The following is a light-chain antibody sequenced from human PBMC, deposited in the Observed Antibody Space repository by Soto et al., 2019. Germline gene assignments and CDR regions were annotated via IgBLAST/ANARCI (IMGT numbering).Light chain of an antibody. CDR2: DVS. J-gene: IGLJ2*01. CDR1: SSDVGGYNY. CDR3: CSYAGSYLVV. V-gene: IGLV2-11*01. Sequence: QSALTQPRSVSGSPGQSVTISCTGTSSDVGGYNYVSWYQQHPGKAPKLMIYDVSKRRSGVPDRFSGSKSGNTASLTISGLQAEDEADYYCCSYAGSYLVVFGGGTKLTVL.